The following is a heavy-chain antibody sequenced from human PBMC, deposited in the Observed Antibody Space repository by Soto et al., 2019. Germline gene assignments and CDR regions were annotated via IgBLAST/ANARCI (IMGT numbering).Heavy chain of an antibody. CDR2: ISPNSEKT. J-gene: IGHJ4*02. V-gene: IGHV1-18*01. Sequence: ASVKVSCTASGYTFSNFGISWVRQAPGEGLEWMGWISPNSEKTKIAQRFQGRVTMTTDISTSTSYLELRGLTSEDTAVYYCARDSGYSYGPIDYWGQGTLVTVSS. CDR1: GYTFSNFG. CDR3: ARDSGYSYGPIDY. D-gene: IGHD5-18*01.